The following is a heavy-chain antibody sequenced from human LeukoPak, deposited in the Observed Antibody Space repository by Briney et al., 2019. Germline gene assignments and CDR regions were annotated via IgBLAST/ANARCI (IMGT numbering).Heavy chain of an antibody. J-gene: IGHJ4*02. CDR2: IKTDGSST. D-gene: IGHD2-2*02. CDR1: GFTFSSYW. Sequence: GGSLRLSCAASGFTFSSYWMHWVRQAPGKGLVWVSRIKTDGSSTSYADSVKGRFTISRDNAKNTLYLQMNSLRAEDTAVYYCARGPCISCYSDYWGQGTLVTVSS. V-gene: IGHV3-74*01. CDR3: ARGPCISCYSDY.